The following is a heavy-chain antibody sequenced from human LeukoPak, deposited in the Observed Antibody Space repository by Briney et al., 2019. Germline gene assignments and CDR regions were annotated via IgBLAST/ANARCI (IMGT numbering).Heavy chain of an antibody. CDR1: GYTFTSYG. D-gene: IGHD3-22*01. CDR2: ISAYNGNT. Sequence: ASVKVSCKASGYTFTSYGISWVRQAPGQGLEWMGWISAYNGNTNYAQKLQGRVTMTRDTSTSTVYMELSSLRSEDTAVYFCARNFDSSGYYSRPIYFDYWGQGTLVTVSS. V-gene: IGHV1-18*01. CDR3: ARNFDSSGYYSRPIYFDY. J-gene: IGHJ4*02.